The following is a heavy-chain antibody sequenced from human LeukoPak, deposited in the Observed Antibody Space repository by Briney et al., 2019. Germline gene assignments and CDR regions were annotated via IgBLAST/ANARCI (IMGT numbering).Heavy chain of an antibody. CDR3: AREEGSYGMDV. J-gene: IGHJ6*02. CDR1: GFTFSSYG. D-gene: IGHD3-10*01. CDR2: IWYDGSNK. Sequence: GGSLRLSCAASGFTFSSYGMHWVRQAPGKGLEWVAVIWYDGSNKYYADSVKGRFTISRDNSKNTLYLQTNSLRAEDTAVYYCAREEGSYGMDVWGQGTTVTVSS. V-gene: IGHV3-33*01.